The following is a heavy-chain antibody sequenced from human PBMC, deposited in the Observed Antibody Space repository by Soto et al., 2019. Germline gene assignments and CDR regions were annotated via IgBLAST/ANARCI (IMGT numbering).Heavy chain of an antibody. V-gene: IGHV4-4*07. CDR1: GASISGFY. CDR2: IYATGTT. D-gene: IGHD1-1*01. Sequence: SEALSLTCTVSGASISGFYWSWIRKSAVKGLEWIGRIYATGTTDYNPSLKSRVMMSVDTSKKQFSLKLRSVTAADTAVYYCVRDGTKTLRDWFDPWGQGISVTVSS. J-gene: IGHJ5*02. CDR3: VRDGTKTLRDWFDP.